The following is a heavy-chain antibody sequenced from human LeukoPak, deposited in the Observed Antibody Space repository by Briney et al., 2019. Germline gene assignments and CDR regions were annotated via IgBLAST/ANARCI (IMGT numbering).Heavy chain of an antibody. D-gene: IGHD3-22*01. J-gene: IGHJ3*02. CDR1: GFTFSSYA. V-gene: IGHV3-11*01. CDR3: ARDERLSESSGMIAFDI. Sequence: PGGSLRLSCAASGFTFSSYAMSWIRQAPGKGLEWVSYISSSGSTVYYADSVKGRFTISRDNAKNSLYLQMNSLRVEDTAVYYCARDERLSESSGMIAFDIWGQGTMVTVSS. CDR2: ISSSGSTV.